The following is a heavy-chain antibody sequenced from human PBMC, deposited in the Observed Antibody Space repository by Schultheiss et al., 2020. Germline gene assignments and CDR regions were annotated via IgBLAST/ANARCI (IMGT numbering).Heavy chain of an antibody. CDR1: GFTFSSYS. CDR2: ISSSSSTI. Sequence: GGSLRLSCAASGFTFSSYSMNWVRQAPGKGLEWVSYISSSSSTIYYADSVKGRFTISRDNAKNSLYLQMNSLRAEDTAVYYCARPLHSSSWYDYYYYGMDVWGQGTTVTVSS. D-gene: IGHD6-13*01. CDR3: ARPLHSSSWYDYYYYGMDV. V-gene: IGHV3-48*01. J-gene: IGHJ6*02.